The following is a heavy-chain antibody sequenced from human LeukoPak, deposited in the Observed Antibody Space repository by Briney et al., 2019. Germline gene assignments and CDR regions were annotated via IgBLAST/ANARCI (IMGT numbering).Heavy chain of an antibody. Sequence: ASVKVSCKASGYTFTSYGISWVRQAPGQGLEWMGWISAYNGNTNYAQKLQGRVTTTTDTSTSTAYMELRSLRSDDTAVYYCARTGGGWNYDEFDYWGQGALVTVSS. D-gene: IGHD1-7*01. CDR2: ISAYNGNT. J-gene: IGHJ4*02. CDR1: GYTFTSYG. CDR3: ARTGGGWNYDEFDY. V-gene: IGHV1-18*01.